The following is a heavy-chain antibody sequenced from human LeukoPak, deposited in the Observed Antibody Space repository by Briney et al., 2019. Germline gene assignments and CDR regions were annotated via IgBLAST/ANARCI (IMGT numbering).Heavy chain of an antibody. D-gene: IGHD3-16*02. CDR1: GYTFTSYA. CDR3: ARAFQSLGGLSLPDY. V-gene: IGHV7-4-1*02. J-gene: IGHJ4*02. Sequence: ASVKVSCKASGYTFTSYAMNWVRQAPGQGLEWMGWINTNTGNPTYAQGFTGRFVFSLDTSVSTTYLQISSLRAEDTAVYFCARAFQSLGGLSLPDYWGQGTLVTVSS. CDR2: INTNTGNP.